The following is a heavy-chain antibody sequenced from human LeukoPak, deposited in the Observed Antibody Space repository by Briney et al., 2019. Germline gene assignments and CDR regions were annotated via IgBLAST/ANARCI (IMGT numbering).Heavy chain of an antibody. D-gene: IGHD2-21*02. CDR2: ISSSSSYI. Sequence: GGSLRLSCAASGFTFGSYSMNWVRQAPGKGLEWVSSISSSSSYIYYADSVKGRFTISRDNAKNSLYLQMNSLRAEDTAVYYCAREVNCGGDCYAFDIWGQGTMVTVSS. CDR3: AREVNCGGDCYAFDI. J-gene: IGHJ3*02. V-gene: IGHV3-21*01. CDR1: GFTFGSYS.